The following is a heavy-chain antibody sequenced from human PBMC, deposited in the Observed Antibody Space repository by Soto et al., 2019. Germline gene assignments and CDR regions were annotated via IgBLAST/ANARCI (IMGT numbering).Heavy chain of an antibody. CDR3: ARGHSSGWIDAFDI. V-gene: IGHV4-30-2*01. CDR1: GGSISSGGYS. CDR2: IYHSGST. D-gene: IGHD6-19*01. J-gene: IGHJ3*02. Sequence: PSETLSLTCVVSGGSISSGGYSWNWIRQPPGKGLEWIGYIYHSGSTLYNPSLKSRVTISVDKSKNQFSLKLSSVTAADTAVYYCARGHSSGWIDAFDIWGQGTMVTVSS.